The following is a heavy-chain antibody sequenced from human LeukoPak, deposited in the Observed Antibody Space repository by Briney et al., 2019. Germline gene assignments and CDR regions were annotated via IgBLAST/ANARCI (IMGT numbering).Heavy chain of an antibody. Sequence: ASVKVSCKASGYTFTGYYMHWVRQAPGQGLEWMGRINPNSGGTNYAQKFQGRVTMTRDTSISTAYMELSRLRSDDTAVYYCARVDSSGYFYYYYYGMDVWAKGPRSPSP. CDR2: INPNSGGT. CDR3: ARVDSSGYFYYYYYGMDV. D-gene: IGHD3-22*01. CDR1: GYTFTGYY. V-gene: IGHV1-2*06. J-gene: IGHJ6*02.